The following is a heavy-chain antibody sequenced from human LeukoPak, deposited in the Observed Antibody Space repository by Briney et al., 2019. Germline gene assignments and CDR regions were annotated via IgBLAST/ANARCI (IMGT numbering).Heavy chain of an antibody. CDR2: ISSSSSYI. D-gene: IGHD1-26*01. CDR1: GFTFSTYA. Sequence: GGSLRLSCAASGFTFSTYAMSWVRQAPGKGLEWVSSISSSSSYIYYADSVKGRFTISRDNSKNTLYLQMNSLRAEDTAVYYCAKGSGSYFGRKNYYFDYWGQGTLVTVSS. CDR3: AKGSGSYFGRKNYYFDY. J-gene: IGHJ4*02. V-gene: IGHV3-23*01.